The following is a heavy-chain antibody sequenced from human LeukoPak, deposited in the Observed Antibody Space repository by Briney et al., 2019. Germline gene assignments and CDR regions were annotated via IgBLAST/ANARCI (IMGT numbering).Heavy chain of an antibody. V-gene: IGHV1-46*01. CDR2: INPSGGST. CDR3: ARDGPRMVRGLNVTPKGSYYYMDV. CDR1: GYTFTSYY. Sequence: GASVKVSCKASGYTFTSYYMHWVRQAPGQGLEWMGIINPSGGSTSYAQKFQGRVTMTRDTSTSTVYMELSSLRSGDTAVYYCARDGPRMVRGLNVTPKGSYYYMDVWGKGTTVTISS. D-gene: IGHD3-10*01. J-gene: IGHJ6*03.